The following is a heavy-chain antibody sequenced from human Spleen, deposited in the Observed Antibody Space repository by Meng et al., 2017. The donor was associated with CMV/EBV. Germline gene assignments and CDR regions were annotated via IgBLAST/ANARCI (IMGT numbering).Heavy chain of an antibody. CDR3: ARVRGYSYGPYYYYYYGMDV. Sequence: GESLKISCAASGFSFTDYYMSWIRQAPGKGLEWFSYISTSGSTIYYADSVKGRFTISRDNAKNSLYLQMNSLRADDTAVYYCARVRGYSYGPYYYYYYGMDVWGQGTTVTVSS. CDR2: ISTSGSTI. CDR1: GFSFTDYY. J-gene: IGHJ6*02. V-gene: IGHV3-11*01. D-gene: IGHD5-18*01.